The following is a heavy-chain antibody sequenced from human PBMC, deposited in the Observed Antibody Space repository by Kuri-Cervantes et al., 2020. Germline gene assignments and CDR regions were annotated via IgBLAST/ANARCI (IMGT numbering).Heavy chain of an antibody. V-gene: IGHV4/OR15-8*01. CDR2: IYHSGST. D-gene: IGHD3-3*01. J-gene: IGHJ5*02. CDR1: GFTFSSYSM. Sequence: ESLKISCAASGFTFSSYSMNWVRQPPGKGLEWIGEIYHSGSTNYNPSLKSRVTISVDKSKNQFSLKLSSVTAADTAVYYCARVSVIETGIWSGYYNWFDPWGQGTLVTVSS. CDR3: ARVSVIETGIWSGYYNWFDP.